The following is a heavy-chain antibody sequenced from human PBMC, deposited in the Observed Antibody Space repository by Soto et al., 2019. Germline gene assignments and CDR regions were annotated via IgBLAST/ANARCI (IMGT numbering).Heavy chain of an antibody. D-gene: IGHD3-22*01. CDR1: GGHLSSYA. CDR3: ASKADYEDRSGDSAPDY. V-gene: IGHV1-69*13. CDR2: IIPNFGTA. J-gene: IGHJ4*02. Sequence: EASVKGSCNASGGHLSSYAISWVRQSRGQGLEWMGGIIPNFGTANYAQKFQGRVTITADESTSTAYMELSSLRSEDTDVYYCASKADYEDRSGDSAPDYWGQRTLV.